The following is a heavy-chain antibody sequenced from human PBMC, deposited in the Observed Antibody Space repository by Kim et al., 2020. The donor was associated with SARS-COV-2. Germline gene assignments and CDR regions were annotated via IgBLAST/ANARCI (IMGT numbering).Heavy chain of an antibody. V-gene: IGHV3-74*01. CDR3: ARDLRTTSRWSLTGFDP. CDR1: GFTFSTYW. CDR2: INSDGSST. J-gene: IGHJ5*02. D-gene: IGHD2-15*01. Sequence: GGSLRLSCAGSGFTFSTYWMHWVRQAPGKGLVWVSRINSDGSSTSYADSVKGRFTISRDNAKNTLYLQMNSLRAEDTAVYYCARDLRTTSRWSLTGFDPWGQGTLVTVSS.